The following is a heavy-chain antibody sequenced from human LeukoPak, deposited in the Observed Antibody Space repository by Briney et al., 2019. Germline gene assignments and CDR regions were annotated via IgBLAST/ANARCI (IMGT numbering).Heavy chain of an antibody. CDR2: IRSKANSYAT. CDR3: TRRNNYYDSSGYYNDY. CDR1: GFTFSTYS. Sequence: GGSLRLSCAASGFTFSTYSMNWVRQASGKGLEWVGRIRSKANSYATAYAASVKGRFTISRDDSKNTAYLQMNSLKTEDTAVYYCTRRNNYYDSSGYYNDYWGQGTLVTVSS. D-gene: IGHD3-22*01. V-gene: IGHV3-73*01. J-gene: IGHJ4*02.